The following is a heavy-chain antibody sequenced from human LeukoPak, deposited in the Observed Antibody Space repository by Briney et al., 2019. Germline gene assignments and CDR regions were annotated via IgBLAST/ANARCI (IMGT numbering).Heavy chain of an antibody. Sequence: GGSLRLSCAASGFTFSSYAMHWVRQAPGKGLEWVAVISYDGSNKYYADSVKGRFTISRDNSKNTLYLQTNSLRAEDTAVYYCARGWLLLRTHNNWFDPWGQGTLVTVSS. CDR3: ARGWLLLRTHNNWFDP. V-gene: IGHV3-30-3*01. D-gene: IGHD3-22*01. J-gene: IGHJ5*02. CDR1: GFTFSSYA. CDR2: ISYDGSNK.